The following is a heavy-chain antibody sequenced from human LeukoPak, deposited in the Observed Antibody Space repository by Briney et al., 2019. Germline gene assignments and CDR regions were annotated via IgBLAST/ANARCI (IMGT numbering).Heavy chain of an antibody. CDR1: GYTFTGYY. CDR3: ARACGDYADYYCYYYMDV. CDR2: INPNSGGT. D-gene: IGHD2-21*02. V-gene: IGHV1-2*02. Sequence: ASVKVSCKASGYTFTGYYMHWVRQAPGQGLEWMGWINPNSGGTNYAQKFQGRVTMTRDTSISTAYMELSRLRSDDTAVYYCARACGDYADYYCYYYMDVWGKGTTVTISS. J-gene: IGHJ6*03.